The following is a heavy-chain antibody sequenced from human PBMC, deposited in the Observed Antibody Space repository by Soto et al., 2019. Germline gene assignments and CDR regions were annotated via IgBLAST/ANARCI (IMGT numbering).Heavy chain of an antibody. CDR1: GYTFTSYY. J-gene: IGHJ4*01. CDR2: INPSGST. D-gene: IGHD2-15*01. CDR3: ARVYCRGGSCYSIDY. Sequence: ASVKVSCKASGYTFTSYYMHWVRQAPGQGLEWMGIINPSGSTSYAQKFQGRVTMTRDTSTSTVYMELSSLRSEDTAVYSCARVYCRGGSCYSIDYWGQ. V-gene: IGHV1-46*03.